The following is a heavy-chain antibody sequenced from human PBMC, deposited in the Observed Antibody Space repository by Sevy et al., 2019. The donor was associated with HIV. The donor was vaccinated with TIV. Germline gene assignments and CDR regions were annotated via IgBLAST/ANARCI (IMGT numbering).Heavy chain of an antibody. J-gene: IGHJ4*02. Sequence: SESLSLTCTVSGGSISSYYRSWIRQPAGKGLEWVGRIYTSGSTNYNPSLKSRVTMSVDTSKNQFSLKLSSVTAADTAVYYCAVVGLGRYCSGGSCYVLDYWGQGTLVTVSS. D-gene: IGHD2-15*01. CDR1: GGSISSYY. CDR2: IYTSGST. CDR3: AVVGLGRYCSGGSCYVLDY. V-gene: IGHV4-4*07.